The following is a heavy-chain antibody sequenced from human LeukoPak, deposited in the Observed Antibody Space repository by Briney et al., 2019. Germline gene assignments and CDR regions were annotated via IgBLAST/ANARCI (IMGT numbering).Heavy chain of an antibody. V-gene: IGHV1-18*01. J-gene: IGHJ4*02. CDR1: GYTFTSYG. Sequence: ASVKVSCKASGYTFTSYGISWVRQAPGQGLEWMGWISAYNGNTNYAQKLQGRVTMTTDTSTSTAYMELRSLRSDDTAVYYCARDRGTAQPKPGPPSHWGQGTLVTVSS. CDR3: ARDRGTAQPKPGPPSH. CDR2: ISAYNGNT. D-gene: IGHD3-16*01.